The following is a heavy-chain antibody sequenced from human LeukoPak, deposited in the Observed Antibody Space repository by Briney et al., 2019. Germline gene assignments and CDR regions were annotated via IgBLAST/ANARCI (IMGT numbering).Heavy chain of an antibody. D-gene: IGHD6-19*01. CDR3: ARDAAVAGNFDY. CDR1: GFTFSSYA. J-gene: IGHJ4*02. CDR2: ISGSGGST. Sequence: GGSLRLSCAASGFTFSSYAMSWVRQAPGKGLEWVSAISGSGGSTYYADSVKGRFTISRDNAKNSLYLQMNSLRAEDTAVYYCARDAAVAGNFDYWGQGTLVTVSS. V-gene: IGHV3-23*01.